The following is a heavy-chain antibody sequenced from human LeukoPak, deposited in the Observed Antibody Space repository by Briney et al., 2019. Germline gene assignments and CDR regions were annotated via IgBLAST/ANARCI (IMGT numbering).Heavy chain of an antibody. CDR2: IYYSGST. J-gene: IGHJ4*02. V-gene: IGHV4-59*11. CDR3: ARVGSNFDWLLGPYFDY. D-gene: IGHD3-9*01. CDR1: GGSISSHY. Sequence: SETLSLTCTVSGGSISSHYWSWIRQPPGKGLEWIGYIYYSGSTNYNPSLKSRVTISVDTSKNQSSLKLSSVTAADTAVYYCARVGSNFDWLLGPYFDYWGQGTLVTVSP.